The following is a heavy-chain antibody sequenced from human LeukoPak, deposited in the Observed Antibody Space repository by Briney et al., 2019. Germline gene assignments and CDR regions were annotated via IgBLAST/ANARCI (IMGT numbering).Heavy chain of an antibody. D-gene: IGHD3-16*01. CDR2: INQDGSEK. V-gene: IGHV3-7*01. CDR3: ARATRLPDY. CDR1: GFTFSTTW. J-gene: IGHJ4*02. Sequence: GGSLRLSCIVSGFTFSTTWMSWVRQAPGKGPEWVAIINQDGSEKIYVDSLKGRFTIPRDNAKNSLHLQMHSLRVEDTAVYYCARATRLPDYWGQGTLVTVSS.